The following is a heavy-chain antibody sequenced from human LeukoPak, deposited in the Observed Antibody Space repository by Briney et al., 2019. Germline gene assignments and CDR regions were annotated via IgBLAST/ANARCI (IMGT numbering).Heavy chain of an antibody. CDR2: ISWNSGSI. CDR3: AKHYDILTGYPYYFDC. V-gene: IGHV3-9*01. Sequence: PGGSLRLSCAASGFTFDDYAMHWVRQAPGKGLEWASGISWNSGSIGYADSVKGRFTISRDNSKNTLYLQMNSLRAEDTAVYYCAKHYDILTGYPYYFDCWGQGTLVTVSS. D-gene: IGHD3-9*01. J-gene: IGHJ4*02. CDR1: GFTFDDYA.